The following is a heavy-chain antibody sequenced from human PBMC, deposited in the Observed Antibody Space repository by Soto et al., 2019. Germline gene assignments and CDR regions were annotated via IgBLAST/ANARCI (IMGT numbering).Heavy chain of an antibody. CDR2: ISGRGDTI. D-gene: IGHD2-15*01. CDR3: AKHRYCRREWTEGFAN. Sequence: EVHLLESGGRLVQPGGSLRLSCAASGFIFSSYAMNWVRQAPGNGLDWVSGISGRGDTIHYADSVKARFTISRDNAQTTRYLKMNRRRAEATGAYYCAKHRYCRREWTEGFANRGQGTLVIVSS. CDR1: GFIFSSYA. V-gene: IGHV3-23*01. J-gene: IGHJ4*02.